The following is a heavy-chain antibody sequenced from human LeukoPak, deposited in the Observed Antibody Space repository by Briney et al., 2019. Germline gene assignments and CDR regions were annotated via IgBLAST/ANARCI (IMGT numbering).Heavy chain of an antibody. V-gene: IGHV7-4-1*02. D-gene: IGHD5-24*01. Sequence: EASVKVSCKASGYTFTTYAMNWVRQAPGQGLEWMGWINTNTGNPTYAQGFTGRFVFSLDTSVSTAYLQISSLKAEDTAVYYCATPNRVVREMATIGNYYYGMDVWGQGTTVTVSS. CDR1: GYTFTTYA. CDR3: ATPNRVVREMATIGNYYYGMDV. CDR2: INTNTGNP. J-gene: IGHJ6*02.